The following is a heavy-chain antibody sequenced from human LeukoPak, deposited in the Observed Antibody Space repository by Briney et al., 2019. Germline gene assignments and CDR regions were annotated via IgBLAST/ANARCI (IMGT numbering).Heavy chain of an antibody. CDR2: IYPGDSDT. J-gene: IGHJ4*02. D-gene: IGHD5-18*01. CDR3: ARRVDTTMLRGYYFDY. CDR1: GYSFTSYW. V-gene: IGHV5-51*01. Sequence: GESLKISCKGSGYSFTSYWIGWVRQMPGKGLGWRGIIYPGDSDTSCSPSFQGQFTVSADKSLSTANLQCSSLKASDTAMYYCARRVDTTMLRGYYFDYWGQGTLVTVSS.